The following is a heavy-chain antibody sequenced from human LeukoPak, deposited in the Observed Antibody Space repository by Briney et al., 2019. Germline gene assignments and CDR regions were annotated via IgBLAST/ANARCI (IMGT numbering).Heavy chain of an antibody. D-gene: IGHD3-3*01. CDR2: IYYSGST. CDR3: ARSRRITIFGVVIEPFDY. Sequence: MASETLSLTCTVSGGSISSSSYYWGWIRQPPGKGLEWIGSIYYSGSTYYNPSLKSRVTISVDTSKNQFSLKLSSVTAADTAVYYCARSRRITIFGVVIEPFDYWGQGTLVTVSS. J-gene: IGHJ4*02. CDR1: GGSISSSSYY. V-gene: IGHV4-39*07.